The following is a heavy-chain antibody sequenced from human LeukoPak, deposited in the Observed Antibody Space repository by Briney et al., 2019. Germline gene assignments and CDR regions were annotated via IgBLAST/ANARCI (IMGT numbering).Heavy chain of an antibody. V-gene: IGHV4-38-2*01. D-gene: IGHD3-3*01. Sequence: SETLSLTCAVSGYSIRSGYYWGWIRQPPGKGLEWIGSIYHSGSTYYNSSLKSRVTISVDTSKNQFSLKLSSVTAADTAVYYCARHWTESITIFGVVMPEWFDPWGQGTLVTVSS. CDR2: IYHSGST. CDR3: ARHWTESITIFGVVMPEWFDP. J-gene: IGHJ5*02. CDR1: GYSIRSGYY.